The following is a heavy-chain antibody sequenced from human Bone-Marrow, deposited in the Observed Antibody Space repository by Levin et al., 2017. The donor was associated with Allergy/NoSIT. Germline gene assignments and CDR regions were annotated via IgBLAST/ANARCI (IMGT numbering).Heavy chain of an antibody. J-gene: IGHJ3*02. D-gene: IGHD6-13*01. CDR2: IYYSGST. Sequence: SETLSLTCTVSGGSISSYYWSWIRQPPGKGLEWIGYIYYSGSTNYNPSLKSRVTISVDTSKNQFSLKLSSVTAADTAVYYCARDGYSSSWVRALDAFDIWGQGTMVTVSS. V-gene: IGHV4-59*01. CDR1: GGSISSYY. CDR3: ARDGYSSSWVRALDAFDI.